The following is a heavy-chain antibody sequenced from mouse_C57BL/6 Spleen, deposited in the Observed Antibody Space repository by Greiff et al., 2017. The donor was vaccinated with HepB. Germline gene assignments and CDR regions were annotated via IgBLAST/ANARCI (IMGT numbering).Heavy chain of an antibody. CDR3: ARRAGGITTVVATRYFDV. D-gene: IGHD1-1*01. Sequence: VQLMESGAELLKPGASVKLSCKATGYTFTGYWIEWVKQRPGHGLEWIGEILPGSGSTNYNAKFKGKATFTADTTSNTAYMQLSSLTTEDSAIYYCARRAGGITTVVATRYFDVWGTGTTVTVSS. V-gene: IGHV1-9*01. J-gene: IGHJ1*03. CDR1: GYTFTGYW. CDR2: ILPGSGST.